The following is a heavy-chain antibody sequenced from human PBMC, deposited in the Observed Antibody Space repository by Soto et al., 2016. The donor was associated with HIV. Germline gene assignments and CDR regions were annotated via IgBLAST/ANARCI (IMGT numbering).Heavy chain of an antibody. CDR3: ARGGLPYCNGNDCYRRGETF. Sequence: QVRLQQWGAGLLKPSETLSLTCAVYGGSFSGYYWSWIRQSPGKGLEWIGEISHSGVSNSNPSLKSRVTMSMDKSKMQFSLRLTSVTAADTGVYYCARGGLPYCNGNDCYRRGETFWGQGTQVVVSS. J-gene: IGHJ4*02. V-gene: IGHV4-34*02. CDR2: ISHSGVS. D-gene: IGHD2-15*01. CDR1: GGSFSGYY.